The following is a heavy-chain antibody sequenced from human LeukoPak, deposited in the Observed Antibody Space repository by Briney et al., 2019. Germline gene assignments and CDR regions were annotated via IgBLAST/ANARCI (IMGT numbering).Heavy chain of an antibody. CDR3: ARGGAGGAFDI. Sequence: SETLSLTCTVSGGSISGHYWSWIRQPPGKGLEWIGYIYYSGSTNYKPSLKSRVTISVDTSKNHFSLKLNSVTAADTAVYYCARGGAGGAFDIWGQGTMVTVSS. D-gene: IGHD1-14*01. CDR2: IYYSGST. V-gene: IGHV4-59*11. CDR1: GGSISGHY. J-gene: IGHJ3*02.